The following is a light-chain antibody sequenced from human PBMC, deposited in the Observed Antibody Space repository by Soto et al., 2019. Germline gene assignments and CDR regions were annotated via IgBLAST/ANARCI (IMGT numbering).Light chain of an antibody. CDR2: DVS. V-gene: IGLV2-14*01. Sequence: QSALTQPASVSGSPGQSITISCTGTSSDVGGYNYVSWYQQHPGKAPKLMIYDVSNPPSGVSNRFSGSKSGNTASLTISGLQAEDEADYYCSSYTGSSVVFGGGTKLTVL. CDR1: SSDVGGYNY. J-gene: IGLJ2*01. CDR3: SSYTGSSVV.